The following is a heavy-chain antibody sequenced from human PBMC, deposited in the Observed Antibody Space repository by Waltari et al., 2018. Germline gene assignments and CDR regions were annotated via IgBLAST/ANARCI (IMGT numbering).Heavy chain of an antibody. D-gene: IGHD3-22*01. J-gene: IGHJ4*02. CDR1: GFDFFTDA. V-gene: IGHV3-23*01. Sequence: EVHLLESGGGLAQPGGSLRLSCVGSGFDFFTDAMSWVRQGPGKGLGWVSGISDSGVITKYADSVKGRLTVSRDNSKNTVFLQLNSLRAEDTAIYYCARHLYSIDYLELGNWGQGTLVTVSS. CDR2: ISDSGVIT. CDR3: ARHLYSIDYLELGN.